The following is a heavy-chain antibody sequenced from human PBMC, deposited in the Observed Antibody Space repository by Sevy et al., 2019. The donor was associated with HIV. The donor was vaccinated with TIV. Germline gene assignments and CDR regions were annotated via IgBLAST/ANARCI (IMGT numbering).Heavy chain of an antibody. D-gene: IGHD3-22*01. V-gene: IGHV3-23*01. Sequence: GGSLRLSCVASGFTFSSYAMSWVRQAPGKGLEWVSAISGSGGSTYYAVSVKGRFTISRDNSKNTLYLQMNSLRAEDTAVYYCAKDLPNYYYSSGYYSPFDYWGQGTLVTVSS. CDR1: GFTFSSYA. CDR2: ISGSGGST. CDR3: AKDLPNYYYSSGYYSPFDY. J-gene: IGHJ4*02.